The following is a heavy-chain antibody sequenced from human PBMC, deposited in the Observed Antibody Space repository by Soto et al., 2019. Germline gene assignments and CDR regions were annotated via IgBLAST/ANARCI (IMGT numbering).Heavy chain of an antibody. CDR2: ISYEGSNT. J-gene: IGHJ6*02. CDR3: ARVTPGNNLYYFSGLDV. Sequence: QVRLVESGGGVVQPGRSLRLSCVASGFTFGTYAIHWVRQAPGKGLQWVALISYEGSNTYYADSVKGRFTISRDNSKNTLELEMNTLRPEDTAVYYCARVTPGNNLYYFSGLDVWGQGTSVIVSS. V-gene: IGHV3-30-3*01. D-gene: IGHD1-1*01. CDR1: GFTFGTYA.